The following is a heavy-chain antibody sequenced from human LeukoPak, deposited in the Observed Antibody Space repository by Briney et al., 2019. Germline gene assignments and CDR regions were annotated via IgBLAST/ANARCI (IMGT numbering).Heavy chain of an antibody. CDR2: IYHSGST. CDR1: GYSISSGYY. J-gene: IGHJ4*02. V-gene: IGHV4-38-2*02. D-gene: IGHD1-26*01. CDR3: AKSGGSGLIDY. Sequence: SETLSLTCTVSGYSISSGYYWGWIRQPPGKGLEWIGSIYHSGSTYYNPSLKSRVTISVDTSKNQFSLNLSSVTAADTAVYYCAKSGGSGLIDYWGQGTLVTVSS.